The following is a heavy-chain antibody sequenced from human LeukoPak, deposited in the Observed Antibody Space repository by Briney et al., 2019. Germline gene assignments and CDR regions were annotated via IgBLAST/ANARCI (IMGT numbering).Heavy chain of an antibody. V-gene: IGHV1-2*02. D-gene: IGHD2-15*01. CDR2: INPNSGGT. CDR3: AREAVVAATSXYXXXYYGMDV. CDR1: GYTFTGYY. Sequence: ASVKVSCKASGYTFTGYYMHWVRQAPGQGLEWMGWINPNSGGTNYAQKFQGRVTITRDTSISTAYMELSRLRSDDTAVYYCAREAVVAATSXYXXXYYGMDVWGQGTTVTVSS. J-gene: IGHJ6*02.